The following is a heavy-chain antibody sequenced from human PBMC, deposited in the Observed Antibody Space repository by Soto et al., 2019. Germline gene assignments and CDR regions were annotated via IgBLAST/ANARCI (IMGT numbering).Heavy chain of an antibody. V-gene: IGHV4-30-4*01. CDR1: GASVSSAEHY. CDR2: SYYSGGS. D-gene: IGHD5-12*01. CDR3: ARLSGYDPAGAADK. J-gene: IGHJ4*02. Sequence: QVQLQESGPGLVKASQTLSLTCTLSGASVSSAEHYWSWIRPPPGTGLEWIGYSYYSGGSYYNASLQRRVSISVDTSQNQFSLKLTSVSAADTAVYYCARLSGYDPAGAADKWGPGILVSVSS.